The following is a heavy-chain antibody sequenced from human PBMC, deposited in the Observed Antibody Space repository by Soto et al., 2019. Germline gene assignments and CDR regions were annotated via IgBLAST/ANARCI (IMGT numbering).Heavy chain of an antibody. CDR3: VREEPYRSRPYYFDY. CDR2: ISSGNNYI. CDR1: GFTFSSYS. J-gene: IGHJ4*02. V-gene: IGHV3-21*01. D-gene: IGHD6-13*01. Sequence: EVRLVESGGGLVKPGGSLRLSCAASGFTFSSYSMNWVRQAPGKGLEWVSSISSGNNYIYYADSVKGRFTISRDNAKNALYLQMNSLRVEDTAVYYCVREEPYRSRPYYFDYWGQGTLVTVSS.